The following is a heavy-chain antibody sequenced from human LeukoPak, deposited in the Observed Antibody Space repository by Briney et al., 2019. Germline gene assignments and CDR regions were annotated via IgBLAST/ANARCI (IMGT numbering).Heavy chain of an antibody. Sequence: SVKVSCKASGGTFSSYAISWVRQAPGQGLAWMGRIIPILGIANYAQKFQGRVTITADKSTSTAYMELSSLRSEDTAVYYCAASRGWYDGPWGQGTLVTVSS. CDR2: IIPILGIA. CDR1: GGTFSSYA. J-gene: IGHJ5*02. D-gene: IGHD6-19*01. V-gene: IGHV1-69*04. CDR3: AASRGWYDGP.